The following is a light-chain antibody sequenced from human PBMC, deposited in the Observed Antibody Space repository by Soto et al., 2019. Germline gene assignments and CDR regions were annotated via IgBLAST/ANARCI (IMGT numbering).Light chain of an antibody. Sequence: EMLMTQSPATLSVSPGETATLSCRASQSVSSNLAWYQQKPGQVPRLLIYDASTRATGIPARFSGSGSGTEFSLTISSLQSEDLAVYYYQQYNAWPPQTFGQGTKVEIK. CDR3: QQYNAWPPQT. CDR1: QSVSSN. V-gene: IGKV3-15*01. CDR2: DAS. J-gene: IGKJ1*01.